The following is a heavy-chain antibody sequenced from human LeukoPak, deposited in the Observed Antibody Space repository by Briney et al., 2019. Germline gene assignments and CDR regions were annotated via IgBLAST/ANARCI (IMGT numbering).Heavy chain of an antibody. CDR2: INHSGST. CDR1: GGSFNGYY. Sequence: PSETLSLTCVVSGGSFNGYYWSWIRQPPGKGLEWIGEINHSGSTNHNPSLKSRVNISVDTSKNQFSLKLSSVTAADTAVYYCARSYGARYYYYYGMDVWGQGTTVTVSS. CDR3: ARSYGARYYYYYGMDV. J-gene: IGHJ6*02. D-gene: IGHD4-17*01. V-gene: IGHV4-34*01.